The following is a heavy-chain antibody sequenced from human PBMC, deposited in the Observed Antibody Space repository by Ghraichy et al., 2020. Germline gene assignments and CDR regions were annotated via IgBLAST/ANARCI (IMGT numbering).Heavy chain of an antibody. D-gene: IGHD6-19*01. Sequence: SETLSLTCTVSGSSISSYYWSWIRQPPGKGLEWIGYIYTSANTNYNPSLKSRCTISLDTTKNQFSLKLSTLTAADTTVYYCARYVTTYASGWFRFDPWGQGTLVTVSS. J-gene: IGHJ5*02. V-gene: IGHV4-4*09. CDR3: ARYVTTYASGWFRFDP. CDR2: IYTSANT. CDR1: GSSISSYY.